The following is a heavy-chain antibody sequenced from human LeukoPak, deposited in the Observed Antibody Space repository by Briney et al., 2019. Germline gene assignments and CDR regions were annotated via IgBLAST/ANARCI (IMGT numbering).Heavy chain of an antibody. CDR1: GFTFSSYA. Sequence: PGGSLRLSCAASGFTFSSYAMSWVRQTPGKGLEWVSVISGSGGSTFYADSVKGRFTISRDNSKNTLYLQMSSLRAEDTALYYCAKGHYDFWSGHYPSYNDYYMDVWGKGTTVTVSS. CDR2: ISGSGGST. J-gene: IGHJ6*03. D-gene: IGHD3-3*01. V-gene: IGHV3-23*01. CDR3: AKGHYDFWSGHYPSYNDYYMDV.